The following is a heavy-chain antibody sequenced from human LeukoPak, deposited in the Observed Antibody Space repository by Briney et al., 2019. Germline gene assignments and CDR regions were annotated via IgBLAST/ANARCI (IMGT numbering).Heavy chain of an antibody. Sequence: GGSLRPSCAASGFTFSSYAMSWVRQAPGKGLEWVSSISSSSSYIYYADSVKGRFTISRDNAKNSLYLQLNSLRAEDTAVYYCAKGGSSWHFSNWFDPWGQGTLVTVSS. CDR2: ISSSSSYI. D-gene: IGHD6-13*01. J-gene: IGHJ5*02. CDR1: GFTFSSYA. CDR3: AKGGSSWHFSNWFDP. V-gene: IGHV3-21*01.